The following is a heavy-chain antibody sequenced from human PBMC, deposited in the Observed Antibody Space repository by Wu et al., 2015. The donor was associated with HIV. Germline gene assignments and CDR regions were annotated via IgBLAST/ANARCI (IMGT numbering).Heavy chain of an antibody. J-gene: IGHJ4*02. CDR2: MNPXSGNT. CDR1: GYTFTDYD. CDR3: VRRPLPGTF. D-gene: IGHD2/OR15-2a*01. Sequence: QVQLVQSGPEVKKPGASVRVSCKASGYTFTDYDINWVRQAAGQGLEWMGWMNPXSGNTDYAQKFKGRVTMTRDTSIKTAYLELNSLTFEDTAVYYCVRRPLPGTFWGQGTQVTVSS. V-gene: IGHV1-8*01.